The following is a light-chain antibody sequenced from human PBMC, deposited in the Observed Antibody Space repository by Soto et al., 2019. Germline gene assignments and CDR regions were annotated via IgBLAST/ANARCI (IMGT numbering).Light chain of an antibody. V-gene: IGLV2-14*01. Sequence: SALTQPASVSGSPGQSITISCTGSGSDISAYNYVSWYQQHPGKAPKLMIYEVGDRPSGLSNRFSGSKSGNTASLTISRLQPEDEADYYCSSYTSNNFYVFGTGNKVTVL. J-gene: IGLJ1*01. CDR3: SSYTSNNFYV. CDR1: GSDISAYNY. CDR2: EVG.